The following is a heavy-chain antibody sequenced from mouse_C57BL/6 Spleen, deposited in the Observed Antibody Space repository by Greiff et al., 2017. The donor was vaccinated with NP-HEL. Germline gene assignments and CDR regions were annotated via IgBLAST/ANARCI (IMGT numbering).Heavy chain of an antibody. CDR2: IYPSDSET. CDR3: ARDRGYSNYFDY. J-gene: IGHJ2*01. V-gene: IGHV1-61*01. CDR1: GYTFTSYW. Sequence: QVQLQQPGAELVRPGSSVKLSCKASGYTFTSYWMDWVKQRPGQGLEWIGNIYPSDSETHYNQKFKDKATLTVDKSSSTAYMQLSSLTSEDSAVYYCARDRGYSNYFDYWGQGTTLTVSS. D-gene: IGHD2-5*01.